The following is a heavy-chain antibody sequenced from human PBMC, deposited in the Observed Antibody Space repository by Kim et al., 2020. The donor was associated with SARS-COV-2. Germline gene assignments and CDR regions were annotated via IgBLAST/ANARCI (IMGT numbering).Heavy chain of an antibody. J-gene: IGHJ1*01. Sequence: GGSLRLSCTASGFKFGDFYMNWIRQAPGKGLESLSYISASGNDINYADSVKGRFTISRDNSKNSLYLQMDSLRDEDTAVYYCSRDPRSLDYWGQGTLVTVSS. V-gene: IGHV3-11*01. CDR3: SRDPRSLDY. CDR1: GFKFGDFY. D-gene: IGHD3-3*01. CDR2: ISASGNDI.